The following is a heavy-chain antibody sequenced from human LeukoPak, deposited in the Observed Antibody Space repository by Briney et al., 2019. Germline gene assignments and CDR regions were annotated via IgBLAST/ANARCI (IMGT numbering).Heavy chain of an antibody. D-gene: IGHD3-22*01. J-gene: IGHJ3*02. CDR2: IYYSGST. V-gene: IGHV4-61*01. CDR3: AREGSSGYYDDAFDI. Sequence: PSETLSLTCTVSGGSFSSGSYYWSWIRQPPGKGLEWIGYIYYSGSTNYNPSLKSRVTISVDTSKNQFSLKLSSVTAADTAVYYCAREGSSGYYDDAFDIWGQGTMVTVSS. CDR1: GGSFSSGSYY.